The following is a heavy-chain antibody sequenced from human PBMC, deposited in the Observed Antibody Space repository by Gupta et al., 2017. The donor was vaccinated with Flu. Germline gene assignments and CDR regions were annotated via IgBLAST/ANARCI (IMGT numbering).Heavy chain of an antibody. CDR2: IYYSGNT. J-gene: IGHJ4*02. V-gene: IGHV4-39*01. D-gene: IGHD5-12*01. CDR1: SSNF. Sequence: SSNFWGWIRQPPGKGLEWIGSIYYSGNTYYKASRKSRVTISVDTSRNQFSLKLTSVTAEDTAVYYCARRGYSGYDGGHFDYWGQGTLVTVSS. CDR3: ARRGYSGYDGGHFDY.